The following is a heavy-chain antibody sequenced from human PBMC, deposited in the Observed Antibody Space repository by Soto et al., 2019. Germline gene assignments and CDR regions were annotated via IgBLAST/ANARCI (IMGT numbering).Heavy chain of an antibody. CDR3: ARYCSSTSCYLLPSSNWFDP. CDR1: GGSFSGYY. Sequence: PSETLSLTCAVYGGSFSGYYWSWIRQPPGKGLEWIGEINHSGSTNYNPSLKSRVTISVDTSKNQFSLKLSSVTAADTAVYYCARYCSSTSCYLLPSSNWFDPWGQGTLVTVSS. V-gene: IGHV4-34*01. J-gene: IGHJ5*02. CDR2: INHSGST. D-gene: IGHD2-2*01.